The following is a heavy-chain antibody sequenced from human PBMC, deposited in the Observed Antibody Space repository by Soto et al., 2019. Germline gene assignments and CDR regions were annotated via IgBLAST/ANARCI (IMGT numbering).Heavy chain of an antibody. CDR2: ISGSGDST. D-gene: IGHD3-22*01. J-gene: IGHJ4*02. CDR1: GFTFTNHA. Sequence: EVQLLESGGGFGQPGGSLRLSCAASGFTFTNHAMSWVRQAPGKGLEWVSAISGSGDSTYYAESVKGRFTISRDNSKDTLYLQMNSLGGEGTAVYYWASRSYYESSGYYYWYYFDFWGQGTLVTVSS. V-gene: IGHV3-23*01. CDR3: ASRSYYESSGYYYWYYFDF.